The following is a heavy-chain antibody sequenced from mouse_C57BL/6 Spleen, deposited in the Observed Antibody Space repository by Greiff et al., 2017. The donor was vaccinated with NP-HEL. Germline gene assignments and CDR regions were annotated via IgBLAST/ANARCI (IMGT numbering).Heavy chain of an antibody. CDR1: GFSLSTSGMG. D-gene: IGHD2-5*01. V-gene: IGHV8-12*01. Sequence: QVTLKECGPGILQSSQTLSLTCSFSGFSLSTSGMGVSWIRQPSGKGLEWLAHIYWDDDKRYNPSLKSRLTISKDTSRNQVFLKITSVDTADTATYYCACYSNYVWFAYWGQGTLVTVSA. CDR2: IYWDDDK. J-gene: IGHJ3*01. CDR3: ACYSNYVWFAY.